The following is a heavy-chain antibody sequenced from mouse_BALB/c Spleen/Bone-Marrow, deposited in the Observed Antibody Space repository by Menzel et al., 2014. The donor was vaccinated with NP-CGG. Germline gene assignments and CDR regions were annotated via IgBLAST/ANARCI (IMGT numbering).Heavy chain of an antibody. Sequence: VMLVESASELARPGASVRLSCRASGYTFTGYTMQWVKQRPGQGLEWIGYIVPRSGYTDYNQKFKDKTTLTADKSSSTAYMQLSRLTSEDSAVYYCAREVITTAYFDYWGQGTTLTVSS. V-gene: IGHV1-4*02. J-gene: IGHJ2*01. CDR3: AREVITTAYFDY. CDR2: IVPRSGYT. CDR1: GYTFTGYT. D-gene: IGHD1-2*01.